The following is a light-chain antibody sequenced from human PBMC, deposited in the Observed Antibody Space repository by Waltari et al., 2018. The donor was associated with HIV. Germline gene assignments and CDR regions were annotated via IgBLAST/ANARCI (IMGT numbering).Light chain of an antibody. CDR1: SSNIGSTS. J-gene: IGLJ2*01. CDR3: AAWDDSLSGQVL. Sequence: QAVLTQPPSASGTPGQGVTISWSGSSSNIGSTSVCWYHQLPAMAPKLLISSNNQRPAVCPDRFSGSKSGSSASPAISGLRPEDEADYYCAAWDDSLSGQVLFGGGTKLTVL. CDR2: SNN. V-gene: IGLV1-47*02.